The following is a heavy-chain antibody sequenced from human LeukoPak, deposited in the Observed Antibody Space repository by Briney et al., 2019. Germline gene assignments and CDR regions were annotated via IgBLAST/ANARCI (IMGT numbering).Heavy chain of an antibody. CDR2: INHSGST. CDR1: GGSFSGYY. CDR3: ARRGIVVVTNRRWYFDL. V-gene: IGHV4-34*01. J-gene: IGHJ2*01. D-gene: IGHD2-21*02. Sequence: KPSETLSLTCAVYGGSFSGYYWGWIRQPPGKGLEWIGEINHSGSTNYNPSLKSRVTISVDTSKNQFSLKLSSVTAADTAVYYCARRGIVVVTNRRWYFDLWGRGTLVTVSS.